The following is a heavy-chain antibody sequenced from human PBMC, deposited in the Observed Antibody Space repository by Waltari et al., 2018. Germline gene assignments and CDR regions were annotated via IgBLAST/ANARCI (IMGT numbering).Heavy chain of an antibody. D-gene: IGHD2-2*03. CDR3: ARDGYCSTTSCPERGDPFDI. CDR2: IHSSGSI. CDR1: VGSISSYY. V-gene: IGHV4-4*07. Sequence: QVQLQESGPGLVKPSETLSLTCTVSVGSISSYYWTWIRQPAGKGLEWIGRIHSSGSINYNPSFKSRITMSVDTSKNQFSLKLSSVTAADTAVYSCARDGYCSTTSCPERGDPFDIWGQGTMVTVSS. J-gene: IGHJ3*02.